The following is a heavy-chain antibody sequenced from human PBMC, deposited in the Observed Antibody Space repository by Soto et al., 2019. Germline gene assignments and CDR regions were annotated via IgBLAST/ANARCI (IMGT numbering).Heavy chain of an antibody. CDR1: RFTFSSYS. CDR3: ASLVECSTTSCIW. CDR2: ISSSSNSI. J-gene: IGHJ4*02. V-gene: IGHV3-48*01. Sequence: EVQLVESGGGLVQPGGSLRLSCAASRFTFSSYSMNWVRQAPGKGLEWVSYISSSSNSIYYADSVKGRFTISRDNAKKSLHLQMDSLRAEDTAVYYCASLVECSTTSCIWWGQGTLVTVSS. D-gene: IGHD2-2*01.